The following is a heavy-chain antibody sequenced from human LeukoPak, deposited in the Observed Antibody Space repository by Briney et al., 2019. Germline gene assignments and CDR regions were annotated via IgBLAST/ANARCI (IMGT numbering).Heavy chain of an antibody. CDR1: GDSVTSGTFY. CDR3: ARHSGSGSLSRPFDP. Sequence: SETLSLTCTVSGDSVTSGTFYWAWLRQPPGKGLEWIATVYYTWSTYYNPSIKSRVTISMDKSKNQFSLDLRSVVAPYTAVYYCARHSGSGSLSRPFDPWGQGTLVTVSS. D-gene: IGHD3-10*01. CDR2: VYYTWST. V-gene: IGHV4-39*01. J-gene: IGHJ5*02.